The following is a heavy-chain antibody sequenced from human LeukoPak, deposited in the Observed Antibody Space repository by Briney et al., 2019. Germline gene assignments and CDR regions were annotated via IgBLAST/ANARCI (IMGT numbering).Heavy chain of an antibody. J-gene: IGHJ5*02. CDR2: IYYSGST. Sequence: SETLSLTCTVSGRSIRCYYCSWIRQPPGKGLEWIGYIYYSGSTNYNPSLKSRVTISVDTSKNQFSLKLSSVTAADTAVYYCPRFVSRCVRVAGTSTLGWFDPWGQGTLVTVSS. V-gene: IGHV4-59*01. CDR1: GRSIRCYY. D-gene: IGHD6-13*01. CDR3: PRFVSRCVRVAGTSTLGWFDP.